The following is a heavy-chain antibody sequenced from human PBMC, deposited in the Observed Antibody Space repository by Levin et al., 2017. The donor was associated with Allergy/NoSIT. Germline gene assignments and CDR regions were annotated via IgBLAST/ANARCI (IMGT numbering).Heavy chain of an antibody. V-gene: IGHV3-30-3*01. Sequence: LSLTCAASGFTFSSYAMHWVRQAPGKGLEWVAVISYDGSNKYYADSVKGRFTISRDNSKNTLYLQMNSLRAEDTAVYYCAREGRFLEWLWGQGTLVTVSS. J-gene: IGHJ4*02. CDR3: AREGRFLEWL. D-gene: IGHD3-3*01. CDR2: ISYDGSNK. CDR1: GFTFSSYA.